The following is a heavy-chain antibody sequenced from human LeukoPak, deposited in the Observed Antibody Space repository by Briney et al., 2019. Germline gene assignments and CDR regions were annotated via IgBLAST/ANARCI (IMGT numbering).Heavy chain of an antibody. CDR2: IYYSGST. CDR3: ARRYSSSWGWFDP. CDR1: GGSISSYY. Sequence: PSETLSLTCTVSGGSISSYYWSWIRQPPGKGLEWIGSIYYSGSTYYNPSLKSRVTISVDTSKNQFSLKLSSVTAADTAVYYCARRYSSSWGWFDPWGQGTLVTVSS. D-gene: IGHD6-13*01. J-gene: IGHJ5*02. V-gene: IGHV4-59*05.